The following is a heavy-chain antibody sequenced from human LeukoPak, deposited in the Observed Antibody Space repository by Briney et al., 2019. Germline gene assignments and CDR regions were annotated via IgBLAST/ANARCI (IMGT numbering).Heavy chain of an antibody. Sequence: ASVKVSCKASGYIFTNSSISWVRQAPGQGLEWMGWISAYNGNTNYAQKFQGRVSMTTDTSTSTAYMELRSLRSEDTAVYYCARDSGTIFGVVTFAFDIWGQGTMVTVSS. V-gene: IGHV1-18*01. CDR2: ISAYNGNT. D-gene: IGHD3-3*01. CDR1: GYIFTNSS. CDR3: ARDSGTIFGVVTFAFDI. J-gene: IGHJ3*02.